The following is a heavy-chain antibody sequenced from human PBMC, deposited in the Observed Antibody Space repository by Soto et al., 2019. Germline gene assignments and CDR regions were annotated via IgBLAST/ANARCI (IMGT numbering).Heavy chain of an antibody. CDR3: AGSRPGETSWYDTVDY. CDR1: GGTFSSYT. CDR2: IIPILGIA. V-gene: IGHV1-69*02. J-gene: IGHJ4*02. D-gene: IGHD3-9*01. Sequence: SVKVSCKASGGTFSSYTISWVRQALVQGLEWMGWIIPILGIANYAQKFQGRVTITADKSTSTAYMELSSLRSEDTAVYYCAGSRPGETSWYDTVDYGCQGALVTVSS.